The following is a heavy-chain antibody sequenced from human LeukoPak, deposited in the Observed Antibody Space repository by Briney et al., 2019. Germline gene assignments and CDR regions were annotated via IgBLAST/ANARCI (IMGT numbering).Heavy chain of an antibody. D-gene: IGHD6-6*01. Sequence: KSSETLSLTCAVYGGSFSGYYWSWIRQPPGKGLEWIGEINHSGSTNYNPSLKSRVTISVDTSKNQFSLKLSSVTAADTAVYYCARGYSRTSSIAARLCGAFDIWGQGTMVTVSS. V-gene: IGHV4-34*01. CDR2: INHSGST. J-gene: IGHJ3*02. CDR1: GGSFSGYY. CDR3: ARGYSRTSSIAARLCGAFDI.